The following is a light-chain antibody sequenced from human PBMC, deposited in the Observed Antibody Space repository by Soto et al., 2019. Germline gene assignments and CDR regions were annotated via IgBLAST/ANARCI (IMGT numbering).Light chain of an antibody. CDR2: KAS. V-gene: IGKV1-5*03. CDR1: QSISSW. J-gene: IGKJ4*01. Sequence: DIQMTQSPSTLSASVGDRVTITCRASQSISSWLAWYQQKPGKAPKLLIYKASTLKSGVPSRFSGSGSGTEFTLTISSLQPEDFATYYCQQSYSTPLTFGGGTKVDIK. CDR3: QQSYSTPLT.